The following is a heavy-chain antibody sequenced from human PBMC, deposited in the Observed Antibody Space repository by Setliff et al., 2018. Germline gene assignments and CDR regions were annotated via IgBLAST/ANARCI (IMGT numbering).Heavy chain of an antibody. J-gene: IGHJ5*02. CDR1: GYSFTTYG. CDR3: ARLQATFGVFKDGDWFDP. CDR2: ISGGDGNT. Sequence: ASVKVSCKASGYSFTTYGMHWVRQAPGQRPEWMGWISGGDGNTKYSQKFQDRLTITRDTSATTGYMELSSLRSEDTAVYYCARLQATFGVFKDGDWFDPWGQGTLVPVSS. V-gene: IGHV1-3*01. D-gene: IGHD3-3*01.